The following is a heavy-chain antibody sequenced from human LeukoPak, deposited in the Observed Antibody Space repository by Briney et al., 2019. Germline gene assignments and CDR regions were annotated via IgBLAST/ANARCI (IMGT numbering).Heavy chain of an antibody. Sequence: PGGSLRHSCAASGFTFSSYAMSWVRQAPGKGLEWVSAISGSGGSTYYADSVKGRFTISRDNSKNTLYLQMNSLRAEDTAVYYCAKARYYYDSSGYYGHSHHFDYWGQGTLVTVSS. CDR1: GFTFSSYA. D-gene: IGHD3-22*01. CDR3: AKARYYYDSSGYYGHSHHFDY. J-gene: IGHJ4*02. CDR2: ISGSGGST. V-gene: IGHV3-23*01.